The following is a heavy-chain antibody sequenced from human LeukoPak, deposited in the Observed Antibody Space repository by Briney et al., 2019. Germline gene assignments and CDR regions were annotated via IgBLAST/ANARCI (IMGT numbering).Heavy chain of an antibody. J-gene: IGHJ3*02. CDR2: ISGSGGST. CDR1: GFTFSSYD. V-gene: IGHV3-23*01. Sequence: DPGGSLRLSCAASGFTFSSYDMSWVRQAPGKGLEWVSLISGSGGSTYYADSVKGRFTISRDNSKNTLYLQMNSLRAEDTAVYYCAKRGIGAFDIWGQGTMVTVSS. CDR3: AKRGIGAFDI.